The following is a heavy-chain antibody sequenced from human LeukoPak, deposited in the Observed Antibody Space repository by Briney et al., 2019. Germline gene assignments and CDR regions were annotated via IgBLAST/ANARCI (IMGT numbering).Heavy chain of an antibody. Sequence: ASVKVSCKASGYTFTGYYMHWVRQAPGQGLEWMGWINPNSGGTNYAQKFQGRVTMTRDTSISTAYMELSRLRSDDTAVYYCARDRAVAYSNSWSPAGGWFDPWGQGTLVTVSS. CDR2: INPNSGGT. J-gene: IGHJ5*02. CDR1: GYTFTGYY. CDR3: ARDRAVAYSNSWSPAGGWFDP. V-gene: IGHV1-2*02. D-gene: IGHD6-13*01.